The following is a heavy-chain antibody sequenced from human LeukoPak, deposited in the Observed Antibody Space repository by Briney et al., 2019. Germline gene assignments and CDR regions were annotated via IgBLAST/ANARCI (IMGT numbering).Heavy chain of an antibody. V-gene: IGHV3-23*01. CDR3: AIAFRSAYYFFDF. CDR1: GFTFSSYG. D-gene: IGHD3-3*01. J-gene: IGHJ4*02. Sequence: GASEKLSCAASGFTFSSYGMRWVRQAPGQGLEGVAWIRGSGGGTDYAAYVKGRFTISRDNSKNALYLQMNSLRAEDTAVYYCAIAFRSAYYFFDFWGQGILVTVS. CDR2: IRGSGGGT.